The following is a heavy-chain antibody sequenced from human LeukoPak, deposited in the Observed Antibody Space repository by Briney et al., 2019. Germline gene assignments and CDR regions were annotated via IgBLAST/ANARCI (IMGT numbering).Heavy chain of an antibody. V-gene: IGHV1-46*01. J-gene: IGHJ5*02. CDR2: INPSGSST. D-gene: IGHD6-13*01. Sequence: GASVKVSCKASGYAFTRHYMHWVRQAPGQGLEWMGLINPSGSSTIYAQKFQGRVTMTTDTSTSTAYMELRSLRSDDTAVYYCARDAGIAAAGTTFPNKNWFDPWGQGTLVTVSS. CDR3: ARDAGIAAAGTTFPNKNWFDP. CDR1: GYAFTRHY.